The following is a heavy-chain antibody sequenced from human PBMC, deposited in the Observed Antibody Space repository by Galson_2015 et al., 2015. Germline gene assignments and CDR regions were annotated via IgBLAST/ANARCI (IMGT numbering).Heavy chain of an antibody. D-gene: IGHD3-22*01. V-gene: IGHV3-49*03. CDR2: IRSKAYGGTT. CDR1: GLTFGDYA. J-gene: IGHJ2*01. Sequence: SLRLSCAASGLTFGDYAMSWFRQAPGKGLEWVGFIRSKAYGGTTEYAASVRGRFTISRDDSKSIAYLQMNSLKTEDTAVYYCTRGLGRVVVIYWYFDLWGRGTLVTVSS. CDR3: TRGLGRVVVIYWYFDL.